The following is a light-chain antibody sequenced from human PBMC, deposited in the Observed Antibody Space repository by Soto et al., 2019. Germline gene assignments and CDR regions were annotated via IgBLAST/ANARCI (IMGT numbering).Light chain of an antibody. V-gene: IGLV1-44*01. CDR3: AAWDDSLKGYWV. CDR1: SSNIGANS. CDR2: GNS. J-gene: IGLJ3*02. Sequence: QSVLTQPPSASGTPGQRVTISCSGSSSNIGANSVNWYPQLPGTAPRLLIYGNSHRPSGVPDRFSGSKSGTSASLAISGLQAGDEADYYCAAWDDSLKGYWVFGGGTKVTVL.